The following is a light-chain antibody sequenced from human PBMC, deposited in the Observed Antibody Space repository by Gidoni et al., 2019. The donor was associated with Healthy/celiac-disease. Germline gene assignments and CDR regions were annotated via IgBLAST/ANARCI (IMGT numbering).Light chain of an antibody. CDR1: QSVSSN. Sequence: EIVMTQSPATLSVSPGERATLSCRASQSVSSNLAWYQQKPGQAPRLLIYGASTRATGIPARFSGSGSGTEFTLTISSLQSEDFAVYYCQQYNNWPVFXGXTKVEIK. V-gene: IGKV3-15*01. CDR2: GAS. CDR3: QQYNNWPV. J-gene: IGKJ4*01.